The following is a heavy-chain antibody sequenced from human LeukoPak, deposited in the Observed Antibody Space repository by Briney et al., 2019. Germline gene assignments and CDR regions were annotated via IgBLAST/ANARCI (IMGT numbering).Heavy chain of an antibody. CDR1: GYTFTSYG. J-gene: IGHJ3*02. D-gene: IGHD3-16*01. CDR3: ARGWGQRLSSDAFDI. Sequence: ASVKVSCKASGYTFTSYGISWVRQAPGQGLEWMGWISAYNGNTNYAQKLKGRVTMTTDTSTSTAYMELRSLRSDDTAVYYCARGWGQRLSSDAFDIWGQGTMVTVSS. V-gene: IGHV1-18*01. CDR2: ISAYNGNT.